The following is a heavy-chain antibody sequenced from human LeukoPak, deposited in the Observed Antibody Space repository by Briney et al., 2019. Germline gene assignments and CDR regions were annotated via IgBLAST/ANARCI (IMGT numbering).Heavy chain of an antibody. CDR3: ASRSGYYKGGFDY. Sequence: GSLRLSCAASGFTFSDAWMSWVRQVPGKGLEWIGRIYTSGSTNYNPSLKSRVTISVDTSKNQFSLKLSSVTAADTAVYYCASRSGYYKGGFDYWGQGTLVTVSS. J-gene: IGHJ4*02. CDR1: GFTFSDAW. CDR2: IYTSGST. V-gene: IGHV4-4*08. D-gene: IGHD3-22*01.